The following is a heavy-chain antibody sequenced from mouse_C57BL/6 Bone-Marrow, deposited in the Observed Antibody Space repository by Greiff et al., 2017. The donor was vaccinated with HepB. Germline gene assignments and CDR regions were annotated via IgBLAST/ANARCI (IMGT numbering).Heavy chain of an antibody. V-gene: IGHV1-5*01. Sequence: VHVKQSGTVLARPGASVKMSCKTSGYTFTSYWMHWVKQRPGQGLEWIGAIYPGNSDTSYNQKFKGKAKLTAVTSASTAYMELSSLTNEDSAVYYCTRGRLLRHYFDYWGQGTTLTVSS. D-gene: IGHD1-2*01. CDR2: IYPGNSDT. CDR1: GYTFTSYW. J-gene: IGHJ2*01. CDR3: TRGRLLRHYFDY.